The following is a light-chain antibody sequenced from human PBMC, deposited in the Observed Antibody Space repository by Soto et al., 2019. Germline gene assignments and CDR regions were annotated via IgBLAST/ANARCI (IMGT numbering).Light chain of an antibody. CDR2: GAS. CDR1: QSVSSNY. Sequence: EIVLTQSPGTLSLSPGERATLSCRASQSVSSNYLAWYQQKPGQAPRLLIYGASSRATGIPDRFSGSGSGTDFILTISRREPEDFAVYYCQQYGSSSLTFGGGTKVEIK. V-gene: IGKV3-20*01. J-gene: IGKJ4*01. CDR3: QQYGSSSLT.